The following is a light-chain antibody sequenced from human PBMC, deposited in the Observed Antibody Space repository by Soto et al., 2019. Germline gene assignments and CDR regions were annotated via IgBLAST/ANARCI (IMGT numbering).Light chain of an antibody. J-gene: IGKJ2*01. CDR2: AAS. Sequence: DIQMTQSPSLLSASVGDRVTITCRASQDISNYLAWFQQKPGKVPKSLIYAASSLQSGVPSEFSRSGSGTDFTLTISSLQPEDFATYYCQQYHTYPYTFGPGTKLEIK. CDR1: QDISNY. CDR3: QQYHTYPYT. V-gene: IGKV1-16*02.